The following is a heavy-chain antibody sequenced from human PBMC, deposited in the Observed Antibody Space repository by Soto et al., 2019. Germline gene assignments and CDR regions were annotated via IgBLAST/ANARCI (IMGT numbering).Heavy chain of an antibody. D-gene: IGHD3-3*01. Sequence: PGGSLRLSCAASGFTFSDYVMHWVRQAPGKGLEWVAVISYDGTNKYYADSVKGRFTISRDNSKNTLYLQMNSLRAEDTAVYYCAGARIKIFGVVIPPLDYWGQGTLVTVSS. J-gene: IGHJ4*02. CDR3: AGARIKIFGVVIPPLDY. V-gene: IGHV3-30-3*01. CDR2: ISYDGTNK. CDR1: GFTFSDYV.